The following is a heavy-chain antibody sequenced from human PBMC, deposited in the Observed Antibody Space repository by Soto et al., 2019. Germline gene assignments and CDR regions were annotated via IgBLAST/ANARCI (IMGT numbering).Heavy chain of an antibody. CDR2: ISTNGDIT. Sequence: EVQLVESGGGLVKPGGSLRLSCAASGFTFGSSPMHWVRQAPGKGLEYVSAISTNGDITFYANSVKGRFTSSRDNSKNTLYLQMGCLRAEDMGVYYCAREGMSRPRWVFDYWGQGTLVTASS. CDR1: GFTFGSSP. V-gene: IGHV3-64*01. J-gene: IGHJ4*02. D-gene: IGHD6-13*01. CDR3: AREGMSRPRWVFDY.